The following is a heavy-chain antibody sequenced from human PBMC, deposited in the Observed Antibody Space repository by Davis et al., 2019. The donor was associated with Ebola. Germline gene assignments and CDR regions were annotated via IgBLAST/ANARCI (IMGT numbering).Heavy chain of an antibody. CDR3: ARAPNYDVLTGTSSYYFDY. V-gene: IGHV1-18*04. CDR1: GYTFTSYG. D-gene: IGHD3-9*01. Sequence: ASVKVSCKSSGYTFTSYGLVWVRQAPGLGHEWMGWISGFNTNTNFAQKFQGRVTVSKDTSTNTAYMDLRSLTSDDTAIYYCARAPNYDVLTGTSSYYFDYWGQGTLVTVSS. CDR2: ISGFNTNT. J-gene: IGHJ4*02.